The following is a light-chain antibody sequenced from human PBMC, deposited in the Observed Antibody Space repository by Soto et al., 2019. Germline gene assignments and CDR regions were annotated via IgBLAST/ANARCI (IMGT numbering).Light chain of an antibody. V-gene: IGLV2-14*01. Sequence: HSALTQPGSVSGSPGQSITISCTGTSSDVGAYNYVSWYQQYPGKAPKLMIYGVTNRPSGVSNRFSGSKTGNTASLTISGLQAEDEADYYCFSHRGGDSHVFGTGTKVTVL. CDR3: FSHRGGDSHV. CDR1: SSDVGAYNY. J-gene: IGLJ1*01. CDR2: GVT.